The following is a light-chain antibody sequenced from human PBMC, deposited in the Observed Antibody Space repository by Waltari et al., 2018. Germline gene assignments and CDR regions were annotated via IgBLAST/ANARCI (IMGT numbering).Light chain of an antibody. CDR1: ASDVGGFDF. CDR2: QVD. CDR3: ASFASDNTVL. Sequence: QSALTQPASVSGSPGQSIPVSCTGTASDVGGFDFVSWYQQHPGTVPKLCLFQVDNRPSDVARRFSGSKSGDTASLISSGLQPEDEAQYYCASFASDNTVLFGGGT. J-gene: IGLJ2*01. V-gene: IGLV2-14*01.